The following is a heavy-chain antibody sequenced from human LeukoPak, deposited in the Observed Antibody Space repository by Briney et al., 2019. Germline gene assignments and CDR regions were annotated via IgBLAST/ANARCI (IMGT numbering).Heavy chain of an antibody. CDR3: ARTTEGGYTYGYFYYYYMDV. D-gene: IGHD5-18*01. CDR2: INHSGST. Sequence: SETLSLTCAVYGGSFSGYYWSWIRQPPGKGLEWIGEINHSGSTNYNPSLKSRVTISVDTSKNQFSLRLSSVTAADTAVYYCARTTEGGYTYGYFYYYYMDVWGKGTTVTISS. CDR1: GGSFSGYY. V-gene: IGHV4-34*01. J-gene: IGHJ6*03.